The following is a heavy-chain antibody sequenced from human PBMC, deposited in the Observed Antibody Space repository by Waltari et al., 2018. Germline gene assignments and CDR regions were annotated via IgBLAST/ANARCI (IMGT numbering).Heavy chain of an antibody. CDR3: ARAGWLDY. CDR2: INAASTTT. D-gene: IGHD2-15*01. J-gene: IGHJ4*02. V-gene: IGHV1-3*01. Sequence: QVQLVQSGPEVKKHGASVRISGKTSGYPFRSYVMHWVRQAPGQGLGWMGWINAASTTTKYSQKFQGRVTITRDTSTSTGYLELNSLTPEDTAVYYCARAGWLDYWGQGTLVTVSS. CDR1: GYPFRSYV.